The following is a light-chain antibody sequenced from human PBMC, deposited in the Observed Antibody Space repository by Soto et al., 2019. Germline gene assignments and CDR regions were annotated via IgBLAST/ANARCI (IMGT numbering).Light chain of an antibody. CDR2: GVS. CDR1: QSVISRY. J-gene: IGKJ1*01. Sequence: EIVLTQSPGTLSLSPGERATLSCRASQSVISRYLSWYQQKPGQAPRLLMYGVSSRATGIPDRFSGSGSGTDFTLTISTLETADFAVYYCQQYGSSPRTFGQGTKVEIK. CDR3: QQYGSSPRT. V-gene: IGKV3-20*01.